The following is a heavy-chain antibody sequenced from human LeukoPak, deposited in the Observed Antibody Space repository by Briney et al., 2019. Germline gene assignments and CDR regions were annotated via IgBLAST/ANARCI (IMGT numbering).Heavy chain of an antibody. Sequence: GGSLRLSCAASGFTFSSYSMNWVRQAPGKGLEWVSSISSSSSYIYYADSVKGRFTISRDNARNSLYLQMNSLRAEDTAVYYCASAMGSLGYWGQGTLVTVSS. CDR1: GFTFSSYS. D-gene: IGHD3-16*01. J-gene: IGHJ4*02. V-gene: IGHV3-21*01. CDR2: ISSSSSYI. CDR3: ASAMGSLGY.